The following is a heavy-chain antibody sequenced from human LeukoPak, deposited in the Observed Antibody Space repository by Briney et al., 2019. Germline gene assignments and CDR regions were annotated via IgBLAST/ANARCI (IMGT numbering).Heavy chain of an antibody. J-gene: IGHJ4*02. CDR3: ASGLGSEMATITDSVDH. D-gene: IGHD5-24*01. Sequence: SETLSLTCTVSGGSISSSSYYWGWIRQPPGKGLEWLGCIYYSGSTYYNPSLKSRVTISVDTSKNQFSLKLSSVTAADTAVYYCASGLGSEMATITDSVDHWGQGTLVTVSS. V-gene: IGHV4-39*01. CDR2: IYYSGST. CDR1: GGSISSSSYY.